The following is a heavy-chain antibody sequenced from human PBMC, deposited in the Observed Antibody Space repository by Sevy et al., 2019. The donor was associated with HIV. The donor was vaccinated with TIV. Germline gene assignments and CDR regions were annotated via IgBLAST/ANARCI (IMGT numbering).Heavy chain of an antibody. CDR1: GFTFSSYW. Sequence: GGSLRLSCAASGFTFSSYWMSWVRQAPGKGLEWVASIKQDGSEKYYVDSVKGRFTISRDNAKNSLYLQMNSLRAEDTAVYYCARAQGGYCSSTSCYMSYYYGMDVWGQGTTVTVSS. CDR3: ARAQGGYCSSTSCYMSYYYGMDV. CDR2: IKQDGSEK. J-gene: IGHJ6*02. D-gene: IGHD2-2*02. V-gene: IGHV3-7*01.